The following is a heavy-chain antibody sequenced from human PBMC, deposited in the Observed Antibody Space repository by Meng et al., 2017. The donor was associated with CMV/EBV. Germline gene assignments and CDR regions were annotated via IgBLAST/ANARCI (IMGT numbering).Heavy chain of an antibody. J-gene: IGHJ4*02. CDR2: INHSGST. Sequence: QVQQQHCGGGLLKPSETLSLTCAVYGGSFSGYYWSWIRQPPGKGLEWIGEINHSGSTNYNPSLKSRVTISVDTSKNQFSLKLSSVTAADTAVYYCARGVGATGKADYWGQGTLVTVSS. V-gene: IGHV4-34*01. CDR1: GGSFSGYY. D-gene: IGHD1-26*01. CDR3: ARGVGATGKADY.